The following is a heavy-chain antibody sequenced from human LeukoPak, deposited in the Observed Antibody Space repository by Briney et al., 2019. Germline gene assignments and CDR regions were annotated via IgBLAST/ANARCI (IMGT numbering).Heavy chain of an antibody. D-gene: IGHD4-23*01. V-gene: IGHV1-8*01. Sequence: ASVKVSCKASGYAFTTYDINWVRQATGQGLEWMGWMNPNNINTGYAQKFQGRVTMTRNTSISTAYMELSSLRSEDTAMYYCARGVRGNPAWFDPWGQGTLVTVSS. CDR2: MNPNNINT. CDR3: ARGVRGNPAWFDP. CDR1: GYAFTTYD. J-gene: IGHJ5*02.